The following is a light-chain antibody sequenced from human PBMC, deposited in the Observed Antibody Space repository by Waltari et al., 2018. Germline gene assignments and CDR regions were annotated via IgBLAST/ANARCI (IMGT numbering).Light chain of an antibody. CDR3: AVWDDSLNGHWV. Sequence: QSVLTQSPSTSGTPGQKITMSCSGSISNIGGNSVSWYHQLPGTAPKLVVYDDNQRPPGVRGRFTGSKSGTSAYLAISGLQSDDEATYYCAVWDDSLNGHWVFGGGTKLTVL. CDR2: DDN. CDR1: ISNIGGNS. J-gene: IGLJ3*02. V-gene: IGLV1-44*01.